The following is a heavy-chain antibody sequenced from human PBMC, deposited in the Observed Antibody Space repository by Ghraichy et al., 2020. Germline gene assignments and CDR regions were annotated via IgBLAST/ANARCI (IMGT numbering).Heavy chain of an antibody. V-gene: IGHV1-69*13. Sequence: SVKVSCKASGGTFSSYAISWVRQAPGQGLEWMGGIIPIFGTANYAQKFQGRVTITADESTSTAYMELSSLRSEDTAVYYCLTGAHQTKGAIWFGEEGPDYYYGMDVWGQGTTVTVSS. D-gene: IGHD3-10*01. CDR2: IIPIFGTA. CDR1: GGTFSSYA. CDR3: LTGAHQTKGAIWFGEEGPDYYYGMDV. J-gene: IGHJ6*02.